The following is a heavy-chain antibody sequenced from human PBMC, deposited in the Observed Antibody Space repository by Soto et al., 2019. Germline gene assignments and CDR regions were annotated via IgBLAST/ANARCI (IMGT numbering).Heavy chain of an antibody. Sequence: QLVESGGGLLKPGGSLRLSCEASGFSFSNTWMSWVRQAPGKGLEWVGRIKRKIDGGTTDYATPARGRCTISRDDSKNTLYLEMNSLRTEDTAVYYCTTGLLNNWFDPWGQGTLVTVSS. CDR2: IKRKIDGGTT. CDR1: GFSFSNTW. J-gene: IGHJ5*02. CDR3: TTGLLNNWFDP. V-gene: IGHV3-15*01.